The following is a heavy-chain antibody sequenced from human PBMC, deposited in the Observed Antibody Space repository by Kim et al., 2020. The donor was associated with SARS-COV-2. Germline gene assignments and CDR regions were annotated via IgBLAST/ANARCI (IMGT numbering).Heavy chain of an antibody. D-gene: IGHD3-3*01. J-gene: IGHJ3*02. CDR2: ISGSGGST. Sequence: GSLRLSCAASGFTFSSYAMSWVRQAPGKGLEWVSAISGSGGSTYYADSVKGRFTISRDNSKNTLYLQMNSLRAEDTAVYYCAKAGYYDFWSGYYSDAFDIWGQGTMVTVSS. CDR1: GFTFSSYA. CDR3: AKAGYYDFWSGYYSDAFDI. V-gene: IGHV3-23*01.